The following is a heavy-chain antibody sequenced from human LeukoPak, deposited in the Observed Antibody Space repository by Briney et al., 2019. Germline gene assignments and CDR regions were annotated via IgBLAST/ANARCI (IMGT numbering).Heavy chain of an antibody. V-gene: IGHV1-46*01. CDR3: ARSRSREYGDYGTFDY. CDR1: GYTFTSYY. Sequence: ASVKVSCKASGYTFTSYYMHWVRQAPGQGLEWMGIINPSGGSTSYAQKFQGRVTMTRNTSISTAYMELSSLRSEDTAVYYCARSRSREYGDYGTFDYWGQGTLVTVSS. J-gene: IGHJ4*02. D-gene: IGHD4-17*01. CDR2: INPSGGST.